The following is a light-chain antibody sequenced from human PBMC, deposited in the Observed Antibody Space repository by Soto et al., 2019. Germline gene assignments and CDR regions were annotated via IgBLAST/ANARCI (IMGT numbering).Light chain of an antibody. J-gene: IGKJ2*01. CDR1: QSVSSN. CDR3: QQYNNWPPNT. Sequence: EIVMTQSPATLSVSPGERATLSCRASQSVSSNLAWYQQKPGQAPRLLIYGASTRATGIPARFSGSGSGTEVTLTISSLQSDDVVVYYCQQYNNWPPNTFGQGTKLEIK. V-gene: IGKV3-15*01. CDR2: GAS.